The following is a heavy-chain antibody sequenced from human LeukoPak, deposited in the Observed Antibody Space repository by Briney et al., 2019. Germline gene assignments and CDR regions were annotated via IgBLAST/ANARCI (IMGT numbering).Heavy chain of an antibody. CDR2: INTDGSST. Sequence: GGSLRLSCAASGFTFSSHWMHWVRQAPGKGLVWVSRINTDGSSTSYADSVKGRFTISRDNAKNTLYLQMNSLRAEDTAVYYCARDRQLWALWDFDYWGQGTLVTVSS. CDR3: ARDRQLWALWDFDY. V-gene: IGHV3-74*01. J-gene: IGHJ4*02. CDR1: GFTFSSHW. D-gene: IGHD5-18*01.